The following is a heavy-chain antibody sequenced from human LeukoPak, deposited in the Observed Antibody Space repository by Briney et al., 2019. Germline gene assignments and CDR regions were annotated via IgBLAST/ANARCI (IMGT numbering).Heavy chain of an antibody. CDR3: ARGDYGDYHFDS. CDR1: GYSISSGHY. Sequence: SETLSLTCSVSGYSISSGHYWGWIRQSPGKGLEWIANIYHIGNSYYTGNTFSNPSLKSRVTISLDTSKNQFYLKLTSVTAADTAFYYCARGDYGDYHFDSWGQGTLVTVSS. V-gene: IGHV4-38-2*02. D-gene: IGHD4-17*01. J-gene: IGHJ4*02. CDR2: IYHIGNS.